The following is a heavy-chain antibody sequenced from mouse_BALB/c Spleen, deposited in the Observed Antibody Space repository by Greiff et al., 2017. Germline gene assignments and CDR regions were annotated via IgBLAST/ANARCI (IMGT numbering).Heavy chain of an antibody. V-gene: IGHV5-6-5*01. D-gene: IGHD1-1*01. CDR1: GFTFSSYA. CDR3: ARGRYYGSSYEGYFDV. CDR2: ISSGGST. Sequence: EVKLVESGGGLVKPGGSLKLSCAASGFTFSSYAMSWVRQTPEKRLEWVASISSGGSTYYPDSVKGRFTISRDNARNILYLQMSSLRSEDTAMYYCARGRYYGSSYEGYFDVWGAGTTVTVSS. J-gene: IGHJ1*01.